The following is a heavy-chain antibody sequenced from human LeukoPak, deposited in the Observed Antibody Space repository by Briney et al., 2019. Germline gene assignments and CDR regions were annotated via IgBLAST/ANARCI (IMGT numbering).Heavy chain of an antibody. J-gene: IGHJ4*02. V-gene: IGHV4-34*01. Sequence: SETLSLTCAVYGGSFSGYYWGWIRQPPGKGLEWIGEINHSGSTNYNPSLKSRVTISVDTSKNQFSLKLSSVTAADTAVYYCARGRMATLFDYWGQGTLVTVSS. CDR1: GGSFSGYY. CDR2: INHSGST. D-gene: IGHD5-24*01. CDR3: ARGRMATLFDY.